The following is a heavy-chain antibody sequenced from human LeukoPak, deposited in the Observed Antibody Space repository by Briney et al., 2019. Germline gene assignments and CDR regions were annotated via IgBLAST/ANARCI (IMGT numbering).Heavy chain of an antibody. CDR3: AGIAARTNWFDP. Sequence: ASVKVSCKAFGYTFTSYYMHWVRQAPGQGLEWMGIINPSGGSTSYAQKLQGRVTMTRDMSTSTVYMELSSLRSEDTAVYYCAGIAARTNWFDPWGQGTLVTVSS. CDR1: GYTFTSYY. CDR2: INPSGGST. D-gene: IGHD6-6*01. J-gene: IGHJ5*02. V-gene: IGHV1-46*01.